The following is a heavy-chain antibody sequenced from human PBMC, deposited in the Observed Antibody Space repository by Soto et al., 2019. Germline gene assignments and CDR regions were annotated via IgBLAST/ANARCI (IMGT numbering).Heavy chain of an antibody. Sequence: PGGSLRLSCAASGFTFSTYGMSWVRQAPGRGLEWVSALSGSGTTTYYADSVKGRFTISRDNSKNTLYLQMNSLRADDTAVYYCAKIDHYDVWSGYHTYFDYWGQGALVTGAS. J-gene: IGHJ4*02. CDR3: AKIDHYDVWSGYHTYFDY. V-gene: IGHV3-23*01. D-gene: IGHD3-3*01. CDR2: LSGSGTTT. CDR1: GFTFSTYG.